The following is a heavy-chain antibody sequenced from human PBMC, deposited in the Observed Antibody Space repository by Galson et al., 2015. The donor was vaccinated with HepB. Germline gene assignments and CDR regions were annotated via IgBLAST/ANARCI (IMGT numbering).Heavy chain of an antibody. V-gene: IGHV3-11*06. CDR2: ISSSSSYT. CDR1: GFTFSDYY. D-gene: IGHD3-10*01. Sequence: SLRLSCAASGFTFSDYYMSWIRQAPGKGLEWVSYISSSSSYTNYADSVKGRFTISRDNAKNSLYLQMNSLRAEDTAVYYCARDANYYGSGSYWGGLDYWGQGTLVTVSS. CDR3: ARDANYYGSGSYWGGLDY. J-gene: IGHJ4*02.